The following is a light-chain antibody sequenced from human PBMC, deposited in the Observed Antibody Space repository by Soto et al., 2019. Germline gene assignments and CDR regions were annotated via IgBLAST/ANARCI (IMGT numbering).Light chain of an antibody. CDR3: SSYTSSSTLG. J-gene: IGLJ1*01. Sequence: QSVLTQPASVSGSPGQSITISCTGTSSDVGGYNYVSWYQQHPGKAHKLMIYDVSNRPSGVSNRFSGSKSGNTASLTFSGLQAEDEADYYCSSYTSSSTLGFGTGTKVTVL. CDR1: SSDVGGYNY. V-gene: IGLV2-14*01. CDR2: DVS.